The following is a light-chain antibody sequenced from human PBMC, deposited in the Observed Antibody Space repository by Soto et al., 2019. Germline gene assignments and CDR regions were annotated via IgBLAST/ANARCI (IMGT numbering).Light chain of an antibody. CDR2: GAS. J-gene: IGKJ1*01. Sequence: EVVLTHSPDTLSLSPGVIATLSCGASQSVGSTYLAWYQQKPGQAPRLLIFGASSRATGIADRFSGSGSGTDFTLTISRLEPEDFAVYYCQQYGETPWTFGQGTKVDIK. CDR1: QSVGSTY. CDR3: QQYGETPWT. V-gene: IGKV3-20*01.